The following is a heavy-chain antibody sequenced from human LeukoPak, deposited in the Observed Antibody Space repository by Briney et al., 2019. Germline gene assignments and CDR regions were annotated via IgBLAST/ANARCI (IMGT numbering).Heavy chain of an antibody. J-gene: IGHJ6*02. CDR3: VKAAVFGVVIRPPWVPMDV. Sequence: SESLSLTCTVSGASIRSTSYYWGWIRQPPGKGLEWIGTIYYDGTTYYKPSLKSRVTLSVDTSKNQFSLRLNSVTAADTAVYYCVKAAVFGVVIRPPWVPMDVWGQGTTVTVSS. D-gene: IGHD3-3*01. V-gene: IGHV4-39*01. CDR2: IYYDGTT. CDR1: GASIRSTSYY.